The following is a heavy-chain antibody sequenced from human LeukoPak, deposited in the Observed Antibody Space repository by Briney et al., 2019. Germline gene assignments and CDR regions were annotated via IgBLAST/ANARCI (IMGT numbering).Heavy chain of an antibody. CDR1: GGSFSGYY. V-gene: IGHV4-59*01. CDR2: IYYSGST. CDR3: ARAGYYDYVWGSYRYPHYFDY. Sequence: PSETLSLTCAVYGGSFSGYYWSWIRQPPGKGLEWIGYIYYSGSTNYNPSLKSRVTISVDTSKNQFSLKLSSVTAADTAVYYCARAGYYDYVWGSYRYPHYFDYWGQGTLVTVSS. D-gene: IGHD3-16*02. J-gene: IGHJ4*02.